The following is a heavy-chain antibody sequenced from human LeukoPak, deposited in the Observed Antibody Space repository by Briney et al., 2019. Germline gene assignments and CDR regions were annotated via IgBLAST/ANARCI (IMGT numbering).Heavy chain of an antibody. CDR2: ISTRSTYI. Sequence: GGSLRLSCEMSDFTFSSYSMNWVRQAPGKGLEWVSSISTRSTYIYYADSVKGRFTISRDNAKNSLYLQMNSLRADDTAVYYCATHSYGYKDDYWGQGTLVTVSS. D-gene: IGHD5-18*01. V-gene: IGHV3-21*01. CDR3: ATHSYGYKDDY. J-gene: IGHJ4*02. CDR1: DFTFSSYS.